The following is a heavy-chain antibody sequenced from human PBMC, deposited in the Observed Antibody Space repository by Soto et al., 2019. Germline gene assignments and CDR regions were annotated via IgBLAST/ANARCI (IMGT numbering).Heavy chain of an antibody. CDR2: IIPVLGTE. CDR1: GGTFSSYA. D-gene: IGHD3-22*01. Sequence: QVQLVQSGAEVKKPGSSVKVSCRASGGTFSSYAINWVRQAPGQGLEWMGGIIPVLGTEDYSQKFQGRVTITADESTSTAYMEPTSLRSEDAAVYYCATGTAGDSSGYWVYWGQGTLVTVSS. CDR3: ATGTAGDSSGYWVY. V-gene: IGHV1-69*01. J-gene: IGHJ4*02.